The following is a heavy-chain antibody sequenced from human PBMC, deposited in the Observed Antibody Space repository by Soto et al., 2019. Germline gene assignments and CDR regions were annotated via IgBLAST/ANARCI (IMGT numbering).Heavy chain of an antibody. Sequence: HAGCLGIAGAECGERERSYGLDGVRQAQGKGLYWVAVISYDVINKFYAYSVKARFFISSDNSKNTLYLQMNSLRAEDTAVYYCAKDFRTMVRAARYDAFDIWGQPTFVTVPS. J-gene: IGHJ3*02. V-gene: IGHV3-30*18. CDR2: ISYDVINK. CDR1: GERERSYG. D-gene: IGHD3-10*01. CDR3: AKDFRTMVRAARYDAFDI.